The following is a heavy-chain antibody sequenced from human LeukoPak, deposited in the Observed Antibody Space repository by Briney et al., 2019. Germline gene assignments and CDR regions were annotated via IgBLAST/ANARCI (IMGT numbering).Heavy chain of an antibody. CDR3: TTDYDYVWGVDY. J-gene: IGHJ4*02. Sequence: GGSLRLSWAASGFTFSNAWMSWVRQAPGKGLEWVGRIKSKTDGGTTDYAAPVKGRFTISRDDSKNTLYLQMNSLKTEDTAVYYCTTDYDYVWGVDYWGQGTLVTVSS. D-gene: IGHD3-16*01. CDR1: GFTFSNAW. CDR2: IKSKTDGGTT. V-gene: IGHV3-15*01.